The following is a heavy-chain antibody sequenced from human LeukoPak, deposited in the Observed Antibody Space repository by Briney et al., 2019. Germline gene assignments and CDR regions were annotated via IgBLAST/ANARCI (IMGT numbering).Heavy chain of an antibody. V-gene: IGHV3-7*01. D-gene: IGHD3-22*01. J-gene: IGHJ6*03. CDR1: GFTFSSYW. CDR3: ARETPERLMIVVVSYYYYMDV. CDR2: IKQDGSEK. Sequence: GGSLRLSCAASGFTFSSYWMSWVRQAPGKGLEWVANIKQDGSEKYYVDSVKGRFTISRDNAKSSLYLQMNSLRAEDTAVYYCARETPERLMIVVVSYYYYMDVWGKGTTVTVSS.